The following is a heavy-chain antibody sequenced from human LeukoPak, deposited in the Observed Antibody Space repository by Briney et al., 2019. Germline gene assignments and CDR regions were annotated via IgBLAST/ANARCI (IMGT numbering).Heavy chain of an antibody. CDR2: MNPNSGNT. Sequence: GSSVKVSCKASGIGNILTKYAINWVRQATGQGLEWMGWMNPNSGNTGYAQKFQGRVTMTRNTSISTAYMELSSLRSEDTAVYYCARGPLVGQPWGQGTLVTVSS. D-gene: IGHD1-26*01. J-gene: IGHJ5*02. V-gene: IGHV1-8*01. CDR1: GIGNILTKYA. CDR3: ARGPLVGQP.